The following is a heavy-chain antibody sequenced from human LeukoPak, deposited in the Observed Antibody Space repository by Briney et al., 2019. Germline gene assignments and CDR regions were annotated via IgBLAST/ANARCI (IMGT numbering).Heavy chain of an antibody. Sequence: VASVKVSCKASGGTFTYYAISWVRQAPGQGLEWMGRIIPILGIVNYAQKFQGRVTITADTSTSTDYMELSSLRSEDTAVYYSARSHNDFGDDHWGQGTLVTVSS. D-gene: IGHD3-3*01. CDR1: GGTFTYYA. CDR2: IIPILGIV. V-gene: IGHV1-69*04. J-gene: IGHJ4*02. CDR3: ARSHNDFGDDH.